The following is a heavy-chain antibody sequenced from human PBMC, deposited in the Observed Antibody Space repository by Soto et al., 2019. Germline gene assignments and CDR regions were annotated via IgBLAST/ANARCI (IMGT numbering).Heavy chain of an antibody. CDR1: GFTFSSFA. CDR2: ISGSGGST. D-gene: IGHD4-17*01. CDR3: AKGLHTVTTGYYYYYYMDV. V-gene: IGHV3-23*01. Sequence: EVQLLESGGGLVQPGGSLRLSCAASGFTFSSFAMSWVRQAPGKGLEWVSAISGSGGSTYYADSVKGRFTISRDNSKNTRYLQMNSLRAEDTAVYYCAKGLHTVTTGYYYYYYMDVWGKGTTVTVSS. J-gene: IGHJ6*03.